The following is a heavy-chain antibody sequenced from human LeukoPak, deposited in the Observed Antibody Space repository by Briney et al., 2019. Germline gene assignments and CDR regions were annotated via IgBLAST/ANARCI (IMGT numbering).Heavy chain of an antibody. D-gene: IGHD3-3*01. CDR3: ARDYDFWSGYLGY. V-gene: IGHV1-2*06. J-gene: IGHJ4*02. Sequence: WASVKVSCKASGYTFTGYYMHWVRQAPGQGLELMGRINPNSGGTNYAQKFQGRVTMTRDTSISTAYMELSRLRSDDTAVYYCARDYDFWSGYLGYWGQGTLVTVSS. CDR1: GYTFTGYY. CDR2: INPNSGGT.